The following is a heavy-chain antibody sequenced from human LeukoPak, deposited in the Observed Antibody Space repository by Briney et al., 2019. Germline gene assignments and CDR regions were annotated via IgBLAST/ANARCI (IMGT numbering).Heavy chain of an antibody. CDR3: AREGRAGYCTTTSCYTVDYFDY. D-gene: IGHD2-2*02. V-gene: IGHV1-69*01. CDR1: GGTFSNYA. Sequence: SVKVSFKASGGTFSNYAISWVRQAPGQGLEWMGGIIPIFGTANYAQKFQGRVTITADESTSTAYMELSSLRSEDTAVYYCAREGRAGYCTTTSCYTVDYFDYWGQGTLVTVSS. CDR2: IIPIFGTA. J-gene: IGHJ4*02.